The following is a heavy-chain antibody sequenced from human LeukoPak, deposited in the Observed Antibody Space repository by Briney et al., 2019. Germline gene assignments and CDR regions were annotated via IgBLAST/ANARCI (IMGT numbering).Heavy chain of an antibody. CDR3: ARDGVDVWGSYRYYPWFDP. V-gene: IGHV3-48*04. CDR2: ISSSGSTI. Sequence: GGSLRLSCAASGFTFINAWMNWVRQAPGKGLEWVSYISSSGSTIYYADSVKGRFTISRDNAKNSLYLQMNSLRAEDTAVYYCARDGVDVWGSYRYYPWFDPWGQGTLVTVSS. CDR1: GFTFINAW. D-gene: IGHD3-16*02. J-gene: IGHJ5*02.